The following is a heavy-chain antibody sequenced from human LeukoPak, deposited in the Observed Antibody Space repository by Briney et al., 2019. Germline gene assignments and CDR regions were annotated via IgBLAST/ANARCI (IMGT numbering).Heavy chain of an antibody. V-gene: IGHV3-23*01. Sequence: GGSLRLSCAASGFTFSSYAMHWVRQAPGKGLEWVSTISGSGGNTYYADSVKGRFTMSRDNSKNTVSLQMNSLRAEDTAVYYCANGYTYGQNWGQGTLVTVSS. CDR1: GFTFSSYA. CDR2: ISGSGGNT. D-gene: IGHD5-18*01. J-gene: IGHJ4*02. CDR3: ANGYTYGQN.